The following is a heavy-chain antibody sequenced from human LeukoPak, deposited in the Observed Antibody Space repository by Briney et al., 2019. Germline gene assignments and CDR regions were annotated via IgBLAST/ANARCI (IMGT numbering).Heavy chain of an antibody. CDR2: INHSGSN. D-gene: IGHD3-10*01. CDR1: GGSFSGYY. J-gene: IGHJ4*02. V-gene: IGHV4-34*01. CDR3: ARGTVTMVDY. Sequence: SETLSLTCAVYGGSFSGYYWSWIRQPPGKGLEWIGEINHSGSNNYNPSLKSRVTMSVDTSKHQFSLKLSSVTAADTAVYYCARGTVTMVDYWGQGTLVTVSS.